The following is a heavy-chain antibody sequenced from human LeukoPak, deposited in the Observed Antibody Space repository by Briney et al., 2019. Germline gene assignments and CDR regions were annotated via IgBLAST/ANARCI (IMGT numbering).Heavy chain of an antibody. Sequence: GGSLRLSCAASGFTFSSYWMTWVRQAPGKGLEWVASIKTDGSEEKYVASVKGRFTISRDNAKNSLYLQMNSLRAEDTAVYYCAREYCSGGSCYRIDSWGQGTLVTVSS. V-gene: IGHV3-7*01. CDR2: IKTDGSEE. CDR3: AREYCSGGSCYRIDS. D-gene: IGHD2-15*01. CDR1: GFTFSSYW. J-gene: IGHJ4*02.